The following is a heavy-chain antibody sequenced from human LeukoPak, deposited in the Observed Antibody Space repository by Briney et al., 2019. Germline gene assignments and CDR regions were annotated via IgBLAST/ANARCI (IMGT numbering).Heavy chain of an antibody. CDR3: ARDPTRYLRYGYFDY. Sequence: GGSLRLSCAGSGFTFTDSAINWVRQAPGKGLEWVSSINNIATHSYYAASVKGRFSISRDDAKNSVYLQTHSLRAEDTAIYYCARDPTRYLRYGYFDYWGQGAQVTVSS. CDR1: GFTFTDSA. J-gene: IGHJ4*02. V-gene: IGHV3-21*01. CDR2: INNIATHS. D-gene: IGHD4-17*01.